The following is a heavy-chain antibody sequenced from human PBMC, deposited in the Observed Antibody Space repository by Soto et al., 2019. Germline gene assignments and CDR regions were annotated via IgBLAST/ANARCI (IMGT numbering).Heavy chain of an antibody. CDR1: GYTLTMYT. CDR2: SSSGEGNT. V-gene: IGHV1-3*04. D-gene: IGHD1-1*01. Sequence: QVHLVQSGAEEKKPGASVKVSCKASGYTLTMYTVHWVRHAPGQRLEWMGWSSSGEGNTKYSQKFQGRVTITRDTSASTAYMELSSLRSADTAVYYCARKPQLGAFDSWGQGTLVTVSS. CDR3: ARKPQLGAFDS. J-gene: IGHJ4*02.